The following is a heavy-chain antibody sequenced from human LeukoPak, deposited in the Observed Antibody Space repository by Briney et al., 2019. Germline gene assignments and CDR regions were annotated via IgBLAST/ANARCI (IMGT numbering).Heavy chain of an antibody. D-gene: IGHD6-13*01. CDR2: ISSSGSTI. CDR1: GFTFSSYW. CDR3: TRGPKDNIAAAGVDY. Sequence: GGSLRLSCAASGFTFSSYWMSWVRQAPGKGLEWVSYISSSGSTIYYADSVKGRFTISRDNAKNSLYLQMNSLRAEDTAVYYCTRGPKDNIAAAGVDYWGQGTLVTVSS. J-gene: IGHJ4*02. V-gene: IGHV3-48*04.